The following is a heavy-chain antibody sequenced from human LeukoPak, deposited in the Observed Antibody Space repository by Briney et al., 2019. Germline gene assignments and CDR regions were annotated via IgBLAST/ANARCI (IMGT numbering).Heavy chain of an antibody. D-gene: IGHD6-6*01. CDR2: IIPIFGTA. J-gene: IGHJ4*02. Sequence: ASVKVSCKASGGTFSSYATSWVRQAPGQGLEWMGGIIPIFGTANYAQKFQGRVTITADESTSTAYMELSSLRSEDTAVYYCARDFSSYYFDYWGQGTLVTVSS. V-gene: IGHV1-69*13. CDR1: GGTFSSYA. CDR3: ARDFSSYYFDY.